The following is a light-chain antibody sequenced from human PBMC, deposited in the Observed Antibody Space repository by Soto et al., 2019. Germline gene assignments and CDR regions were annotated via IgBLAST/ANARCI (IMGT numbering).Light chain of an antibody. Sequence: QSALTQPASVSGSPGQSITISCTGTSSDVGGYKYVSWHQLHPGKAPRLIIYEVSNRPSGVSNRFSGSKSGNTASLTISGLQAEDEADYYCSSYSRSTAYVFRTGTKVTVL. V-gene: IGLV2-14*01. CDR2: EVS. J-gene: IGLJ1*01. CDR3: SSYSRSTAYV. CDR1: SSDVGGYKY.